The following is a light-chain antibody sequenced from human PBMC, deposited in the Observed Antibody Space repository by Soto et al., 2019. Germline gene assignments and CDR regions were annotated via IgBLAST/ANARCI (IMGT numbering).Light chain of an antibody. Sequence: QSALTQPASVSGSPGQSITISCTGTSSDVGAYNFVSWYQQHPGKVPKLMIFDVSSRPSGFSDRFSGSKSGNTASLTISGLQAEDEGDYYCRSYTSSSTHVFGSGTKLTVL. J-gene: IGLJ1*01. CDR2: DVS. CDR1: SSDVGAYNF. CDR3: RSYTSSSTHV. V-gene: IGLV2-14*03.